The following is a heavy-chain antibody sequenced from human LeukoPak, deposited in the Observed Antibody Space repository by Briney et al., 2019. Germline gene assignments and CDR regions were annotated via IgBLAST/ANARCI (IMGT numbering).Heavy chain of an antibody. D-gene: IGHD5-24*01. CDR1: GYTFTGYY. Sequence: ASVKVSCKASGYTFTGYYMHWVRQAPGQGLEWMGWINPNSGGTNYAQKFQGRVTMTRDTSISTAYMELSRLRSDDTAVYYCARFQLAEMASDYWGQGTLVTVSS. V-gene: IGHV1-2*02. CDR2: INPNSGGT. CDR3: ARFQLAEMASDY. J-gene: IGHJ4*02.